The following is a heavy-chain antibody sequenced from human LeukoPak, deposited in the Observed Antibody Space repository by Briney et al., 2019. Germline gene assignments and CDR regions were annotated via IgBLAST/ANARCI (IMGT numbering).Heavy chain of an antibody. Sequence: PSETLSLTCTVSGGSISSGDYYWSWIRQPPGKGLEWIGYIYYSGSTYYNPSLKSRVTISVDTSKNQFSLKLSSVPAADTAVYYCAREARVVRFLEWLYWFDPWGQGTLVTVSS. CDR2: IYYSGST. J-gene: IGHJ5*02. D-gene: IGHD3-3*01. CDR1: GGSISSGDYY. V-gene: IGHV4-30-4*01. CDR3: AREARVVRFLEWLYWFDP.